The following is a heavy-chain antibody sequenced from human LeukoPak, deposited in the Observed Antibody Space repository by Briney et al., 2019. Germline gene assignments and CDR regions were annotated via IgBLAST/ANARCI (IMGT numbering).Heavy chain of an antibody. J-gene: IGHJ4*02. D-gene: IGHD3-16*01. CDR3: ATVIRGLGEFYFDD. CDR1: GDTLIELS. CDR2: FDPEDGKT. Sequence: ASVKVSCQVSGDTLIELSMHWVRQAPGKGLEWMGGFDPEDGKTFYAQKFQGRVSMAEDTSTDTAYMELSSLRSEDTAVYYCATVIRGLGEFYFDDWGQGTLVIVSS. V-gene: IGHV1-24*01.